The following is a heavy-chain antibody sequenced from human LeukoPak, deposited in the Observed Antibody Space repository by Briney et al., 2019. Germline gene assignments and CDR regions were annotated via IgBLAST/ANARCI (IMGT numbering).Heavy chain of an antibody. J-gene: IGHJ3*02. CDR2: IYYSGST. Sequence: SGTLSLTCTVSGGSISSSDSYRGWIRQPPGKGLEWIGSIYYSGSTYYNPSLKSRVTISVDTSKNQFSLKLSSVTAADTAVYYCARGMDYYDSSGYRSEAFDIWGQGTMVTVSS. V-gene: IGHV4-39*07. CDR3: ARGMDYYDSSGYRSEAFDI. D-gene: IGHD3-22*01. CDR1: GGSISSSDSY.